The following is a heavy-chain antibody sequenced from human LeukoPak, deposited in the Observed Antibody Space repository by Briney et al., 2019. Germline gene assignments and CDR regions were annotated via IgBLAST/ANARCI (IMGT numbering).Heavy chain of an antibody. CDR3: ATPPSIYFYY. Sequence: GGSLTLSCAASGFTFHTYWMRWVRQAPGKELEWVANINQDGSDKYHVDSAKGRFTIYRDNAKNSLYLQRYSLRAEYTAVYYCATPPSIYFYYWGHGTLVTVSS. J-gene: IGHJ4*01. CDR1: GFTFHTYW. D-gene: IGHD6-6*01. V-gene: IGHV3-7*02. CDR2: INQDGSDK.